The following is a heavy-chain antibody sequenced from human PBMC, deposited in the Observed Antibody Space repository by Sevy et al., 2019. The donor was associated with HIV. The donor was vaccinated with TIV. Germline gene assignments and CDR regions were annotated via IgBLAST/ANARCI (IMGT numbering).Heavy chain of an antibody. CDR3: ARGREVVTAKRIYYFDY. CDR1: GFTFSSYA. J-gene: IGHJ4*02. Sequence: GGSLRLSCAASGFTFSSYAMHWVRQAPGKGLEWVAVISYDGSNKYYEDSVKGRFTISRDNSKNTLYLQMNSLRAEDTAVYYCARGREVVTAKRIYYFDYWGQGTLVTVSS. CDR2: ISYDGSNK. V-gene: IGHV3-30-3*01. D-gene: IGHD2-21*02.